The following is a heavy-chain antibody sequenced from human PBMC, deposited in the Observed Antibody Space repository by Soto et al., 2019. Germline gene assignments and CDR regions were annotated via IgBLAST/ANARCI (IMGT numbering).Heavy chain of an antibody. V-gene: IGHV4-31*09. CDR3: VRGIVGVVKLLRESWFDH. D-gene: IGHD2-15*01. CDR1: GGSISSGGYY. J-gene: IGHJ5*02. Sequence: SETLSLTCTVSGGSISSGGYYWSWIRQHPGKGLEWIGYIYYSGSTYYNPSLKSRVTISVDTSKNQFSLKLSCVTAADTAVYYSVRGIVGVVKLLRESWFDHWGQGTLVTVSS. CDR2: IYYSGST.